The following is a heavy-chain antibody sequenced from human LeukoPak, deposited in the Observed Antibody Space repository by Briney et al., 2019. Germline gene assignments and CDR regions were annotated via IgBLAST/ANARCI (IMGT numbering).Heavy chain of an antibody. Sequence: PGGSLRLSCAASGFTFDDYGMSWVRQAPGKGLEWVSGINWNGGSTGYADSVKGRFTISRDNAKNSLYPQMNSLRAEDTALYYCARGGPINYYYYMDVWGKGTTVTVSS. V-gene: IGHV3-20*04. J-gene: IGHJ6*03. CDR2: INWNGGST. CDR3: ARGGPINYYYYMDV. D-gene: IGHD5-12*01. CDR1: GFTFDDYG.